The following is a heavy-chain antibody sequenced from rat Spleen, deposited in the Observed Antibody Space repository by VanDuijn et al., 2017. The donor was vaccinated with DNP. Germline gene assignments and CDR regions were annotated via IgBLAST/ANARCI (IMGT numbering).Heavy chain of an antibody. J-gene: IGHJ3*01. CDR1: GYSITSSYR. D-gene: IGHD1-5*01. V-gene: IGHV3-3*01. Sequence: VQLQESGPGLVKPSQSLSLTCSVPGYSITSSYRWNWIRKFPGNKLEWMGYINNAGSTNYNPSLKSRLSITRDTSKNQFFLQVNSVTTEDTATYYCARLGTQGFTYWGQGTLVTVSS. CDR3: ARLGTQGFTY. CDR2: INNAGST.